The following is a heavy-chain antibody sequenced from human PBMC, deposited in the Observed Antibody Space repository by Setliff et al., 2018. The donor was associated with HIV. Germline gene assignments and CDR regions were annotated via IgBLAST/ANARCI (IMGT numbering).Heavy chain of an antibody. Sequence: PSETLSLTCTVSGGSISSYSWSWIRQPPGKGLEWIGYIYTSGSTNYNPSLKSRVTISVDTSENQFSLKLSSVTAADTAVYYCARLRDMEWELIGLDYWGRGTLVTVSS. D-gene: IGHD1-26*01. CDR1: GGSISSYS. J-gene: IGHJ4*02. CDR3: ARLRDMEWELIGLDY. V-gene: IGHV4-4*08. CDR2: IYTSGST.